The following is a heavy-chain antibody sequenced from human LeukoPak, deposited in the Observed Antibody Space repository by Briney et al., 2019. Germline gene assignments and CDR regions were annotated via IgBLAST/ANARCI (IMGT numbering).Heavy chain of an antibody. CDR2: ISDSGGSR. CDR1: GFTFSNYA. CDR3: AKVRSSGYSYGLLDY. D-gene: IGHD5-18*01. Sequence: GSLRLSCAASGFTFSNYAMSWVRQAPGKGLQWVSGISDSGGSRYYADSVKGRFTISRDNAKNTLYLQMNSLRAEDTAVYYCAKVRSSGYSYGLLDYWGQGTLVTVSS. J-gene: IGHJ4*02. V-gene: IGHV3-23*01.